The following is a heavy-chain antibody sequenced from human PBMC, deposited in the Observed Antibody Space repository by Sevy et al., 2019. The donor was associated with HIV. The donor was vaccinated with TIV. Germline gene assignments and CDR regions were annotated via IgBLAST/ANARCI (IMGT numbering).Heavy chain of an antibody. CDR2: INHSGST. J-gene: IGHJ4*02. CDR1: GGSFSGYY. V-gene: IGHV4-34*01. CDR3: VRGALERDFDY. Sequence: SETLSLTCAVYGGSFSGYYWSWIRQPPGKGLEWIGEINHSGSTNYNPSLKSRVTISVDTSKNQFSLKLSSVTAADTAVYYCVRGALERDFDYWGQGTLVTVSS. D-gene: IGHD1-1*01.